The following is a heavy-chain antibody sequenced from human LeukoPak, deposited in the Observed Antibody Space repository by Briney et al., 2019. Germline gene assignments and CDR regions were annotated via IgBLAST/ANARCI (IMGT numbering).Heavy chain of an antibody. Sequence: GGSLRLPCAASGFTFSSYAMSWVRQAPGKGLEWVSAISGSGGSTYYADSVKGRFAISRDNSKNTLYLQMDSLRAEDTAVYYCAKSYGGNYPYLYWGQGTLVTVSS. J-gene: IGHJ4*02. CDR3: AKSYGGNYPYLY. D-gene: IGHD4-23*01. V-gene: IGHV3-23*01. CDR1: GFTFSSYA. CDR2: ISGSGGST.